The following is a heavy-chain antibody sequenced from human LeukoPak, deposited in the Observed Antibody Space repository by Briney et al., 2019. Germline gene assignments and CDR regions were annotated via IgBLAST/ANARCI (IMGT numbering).Heavy chain of an antibody. D-gene: IGHD5-18*01. Sequence: SETLSLTCTVSGGSISSSSYYWGWIRQPPGKGLEWIGSIYYSGSTYYNPSLKSRVTISVDMSKNQFSLKLSSVTAADTAVYYCAREAIQLWVPFDYWGQGTLVTVSS. CDR3: AREAIQLWVPFDY. J-gene: IGHJ4*02. CDR2: IYYSGST. CDR1: GGSISSSSYY. V-gene: IGHV4-39*02.